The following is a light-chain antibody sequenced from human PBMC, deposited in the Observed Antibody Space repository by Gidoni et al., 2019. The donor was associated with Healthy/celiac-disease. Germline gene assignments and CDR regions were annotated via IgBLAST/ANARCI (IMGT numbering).Light chain of an antibody. V-gene: IGKV4-1*01. CDR3: QQYYSTPDT. J-gene: IGKJ2*01. Sequence: DIVMTQSPDSLAVSLGDRATINCKSSQSVLYSSNNKNYLAWYQQKPGQTPKLLIYWASTRESGVPDRFSGSGSGTDFTLTISSLQAEDVAVYYCQQYYSTPDTFGQGTKLEIK. CDR1: QSVLYSSNNKNY. CDR2: WAS.